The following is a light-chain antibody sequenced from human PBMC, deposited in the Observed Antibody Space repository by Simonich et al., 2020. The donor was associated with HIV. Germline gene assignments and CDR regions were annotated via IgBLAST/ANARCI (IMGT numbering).Light chain of an antibody. CDR3: HQYYTIPLT. V-gene: IGKV4-1*01. Sequence: DIVMTQSPDSLAVSLGERATINCKSSQSVLFSSNNKNYLAWYQQKPGQPPKLLIYWASTRESGVPDRFRGSGSGTDFTLTISSLQAEDVAFYYCHQYYTIPLTFGGGTKVEIK. CDR2: WAS. CDR1: QSVLFSSNNKNY. J-gene: IGKJ4*01.